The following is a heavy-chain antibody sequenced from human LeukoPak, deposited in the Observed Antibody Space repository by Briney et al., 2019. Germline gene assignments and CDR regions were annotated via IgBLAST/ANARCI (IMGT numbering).Heavy chain of an antibody. Sequence: PGGSLRLSCAVSGFTLSNYWMSWVRQAPGKGLEWVANIKQDGSETYYVDSVKGRFTISRVNAKSSVYLQMNSLRVEDTAVYFCVSTMTFDYWGQGTLVTVSS. D-gene: IGHD3-22*01. CDR3: VSTMTFDY. V-gene: IGHV3-7*01. J-gene: IGHJ4*02. CDR2: IKQDGSET. CDR1: GFTLSNYW.